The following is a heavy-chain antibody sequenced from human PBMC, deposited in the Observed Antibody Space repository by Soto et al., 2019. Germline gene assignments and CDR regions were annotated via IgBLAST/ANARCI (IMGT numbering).Heavy chain of an antibody. Sequence: EVQLVESGGGLVQHGGSLKLSCAASGFTFSGSAMHWVRQASGKGLEWVGRIRSNADSYAPAYGASVKGRFTISRDDSKNTAYLQMNSLKTEDTAVYYCGSSLYSDYVDYWGQGTLVTVSS. CDR3: GSSLYSDYVDY. D-gene: IGHD4-4*01. J-gene: IGHJ4*02. V-gene: IGHV3-73*02. CDR2: IRSNADSYAP. CDR1: GFTFSGSA.